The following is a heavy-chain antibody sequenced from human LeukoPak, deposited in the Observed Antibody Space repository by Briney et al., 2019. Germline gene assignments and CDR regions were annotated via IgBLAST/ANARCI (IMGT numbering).Heavy chain of an antibody. CDR1: TFTFSNAW. J-gene: IGHJ4*02. Sequence: GGSLRLSCAASTFTFSNAWMSWVRQAPGKGLEWVGRVKSRTDGGTTDHAAPVKGRFTISRDDSKNTVYLQMNSLKTEDTAVYYCTAGLGRSDFDQWGQGTLVTVSS. V-gene: IGHV3-15*01. CDR3: TAGLGRSDFDQ. CDR2: VKSRTDGGTT.